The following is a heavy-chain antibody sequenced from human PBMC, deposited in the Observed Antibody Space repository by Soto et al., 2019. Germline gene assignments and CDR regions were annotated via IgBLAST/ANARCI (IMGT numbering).Heavy chain of an antibody. CDR3: AINADV. V-gene: IGHV4-59*08. CDR1: GASISGHF. CDR2: IYNSGS. Sequence: SETLSLTCTVSGASISGHFWSWIRQLPGKGLEWIAYIYNSGSSYNPSLKSRVTISVDTSKNQLSLKLSSVIAADSAVYYCAINADVWGQGTTVTVSS. J-gene: IGHJ6*02.